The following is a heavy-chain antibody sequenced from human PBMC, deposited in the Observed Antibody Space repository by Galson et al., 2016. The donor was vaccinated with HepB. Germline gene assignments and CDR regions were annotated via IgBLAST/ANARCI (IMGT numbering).Heavy chain of an antibody. J-gene: IGHJ4*02. CDR3: VGGLDTSPDSFHH. CDR2: INSGATLT. CDR1: GFTFSQYW. Sequence: SLRLSCAASGFTFSQYWMSWVRQPPERGPVWVSRINSGATLTHYADSVKGRFSISRDDSKNTLYLQMDSLRPEDTAVYYCVGGLDTSPDSFHHWGQGALVSVSS. V-gene: IGHV3-74*01. D-gene: IGHD3-10*01.